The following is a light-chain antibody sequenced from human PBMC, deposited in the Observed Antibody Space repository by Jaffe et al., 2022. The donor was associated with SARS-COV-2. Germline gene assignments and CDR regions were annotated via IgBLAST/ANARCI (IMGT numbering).Light chain of an antibody. Sequence: QSVLTQPPSVSAAPGQKVTISCSGSSSNIGNNYVSWYQQVPGTAPKLLIYDNKKRPSGIPDRFSGSKSGTSATLGITGLQTGDEADYYCGTWDSSLTVYVFGTGTKVTVL. V-gene: IGLV1-51*01. CDR1: SSNIGNNY. CDR3: GTWDSSLTVYV. J-gene: IGLJ1*01. CDR2: DNK.